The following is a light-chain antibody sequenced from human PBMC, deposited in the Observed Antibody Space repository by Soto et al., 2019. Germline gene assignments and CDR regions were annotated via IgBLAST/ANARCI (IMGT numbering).Light chain of an antibody. J-gene: IGLJ2*01. V-gene: IGLV2-14*01. CDR3: SSYTSRTPPHVV. CDR1: GSDVGGYNY. CDR2: EVS. Sequence: QSALTQPASVSGSPGQSITISCTGTGSDVGGYNYVSWYQQHPGKAPKLMIYEVSNRPSGVSNRFSGSKSGNTASLTISGLQAEDEADYYCSSYTSRTPPHVVFGGGTQLTVL.